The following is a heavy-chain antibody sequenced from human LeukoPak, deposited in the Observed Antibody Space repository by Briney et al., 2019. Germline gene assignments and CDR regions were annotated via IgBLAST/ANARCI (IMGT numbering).Heavy chain of an antibody. CDR2: INPSGDST. CDR1: GYTFTSYY. J-gene: IGHJ3*02. CDR3: ASGGYCTNGECYTGLDAFDI. D-gene: IGHD2-8*01. V-gene: IGHV1-46*01. Sequence: ASVKVSCKASGYTFTSYYMHWVRQAPGQGLEWMGIINPSGDSTSYAQKFQGRVTMTRDMSTSTVYMELSSLRSEDTAVYYCASGGYCTNGECYTGLDAFDIWGQGTMVTVSS.